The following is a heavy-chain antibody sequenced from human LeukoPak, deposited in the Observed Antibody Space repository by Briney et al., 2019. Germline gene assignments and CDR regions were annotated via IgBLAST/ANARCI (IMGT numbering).Heavy chain of an antibody. D-gene: IGHD4-17*01. CDR1: GYTFTGYY. Sequence: ASVKVSCEASGYTFTGYYMHWVRQAPGQGLEWMGWINPNSGGTNYAQKFQGRVTMTRDTSISTAYMELSRLRSDDTAVYYCAGTTVTSVWYYGMDVWGQGTTVTVSS. V-gene: IGHV1-2*02. CDR3: AGTTVTSVWYYGMDV. CDR2: INPNSGGT. J-gene: IGHJ6*02.